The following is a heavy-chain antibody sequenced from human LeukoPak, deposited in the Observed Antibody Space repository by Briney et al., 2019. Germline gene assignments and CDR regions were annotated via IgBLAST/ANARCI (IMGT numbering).Heavy chain of an antibody. V-gene: IGHV4-30-4*01. CDR1: GGSNSNGDYY. CDR3: ARVPSGSYSDY. J-gene: IGHJ4*02. CDR2: IHYSGNT. Sequence: PSQTLSLTCTVSGGSNSNGDYYWSWIRQPPGKGLEWIAYIHYSGNTYYNPSLKSRVTISVDTSKNQFSLRLSSVTAADTAVYYCARVPSGSYSDYWGQGTLVTVSS. D-gene: IGHD1-26*01.